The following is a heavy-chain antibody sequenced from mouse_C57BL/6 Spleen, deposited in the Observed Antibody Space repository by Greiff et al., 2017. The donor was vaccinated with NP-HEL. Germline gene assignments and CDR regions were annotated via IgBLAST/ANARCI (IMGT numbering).Heavy chain of an antibody. CDR2: ISSGSSTI. Sequence: DVQLVESGGGLVKPGGSLKLSCAASGFTFSDYGMHWVRQAPEKGLEWVAYISSGSSTIYYADTVKGRFTISRDNAKNTLFLQMTRLRSADTAMYYCARNGNYVFDYWGQGTTLTVSS. CDR1: GFTFSDYG. J-gene: IGHJ2*01. V-gene: IGHV5-17*01. D-gene: IGHD2-1*01. CDR3: ARNGNYVFDY.